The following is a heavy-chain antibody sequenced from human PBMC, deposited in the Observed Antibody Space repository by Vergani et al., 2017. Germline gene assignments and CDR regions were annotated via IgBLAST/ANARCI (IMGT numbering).Heavy chain of an antibody. CDR2: INHSGST. CDR1: GGSFSGYY. V-gene: IGHV4-34*01. CDR3: ARSIFGVVIIGNYYYGMDV. Sequence: QVQLQQWGAGLLKPSETLSLTCAVYGGSFSGYYWSWIRQPPGKGLEWIGEINHSGSTNYNPSLKSRVTISVDTSKNQFSLKLSSVTAADTAVYYCARSIFGVVIIGNYYYGMDVWGQGTTVTVSS. D-gene: IGHD3-3*01. J-gene: IGHJ6*02.